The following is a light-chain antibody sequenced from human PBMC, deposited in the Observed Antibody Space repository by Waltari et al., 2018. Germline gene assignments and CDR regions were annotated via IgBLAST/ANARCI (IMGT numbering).Light chain of an antibody. CDR3: QQSYSNPPWT. V-gene: IGKV1-39*01. CDR1: ETVNSD. CDR2: GAT. J-gene: IGKJ1*01. Sequence: EIQMTQSPSSLSASIGDRVIITCRASETVNSDVNWFQQKAGKAPSLLIYGATTLESGVPSRFSGSGSGTEFTLTISSLQPEDFATYICQQSYSNPPWTFGQGTKVEVK.